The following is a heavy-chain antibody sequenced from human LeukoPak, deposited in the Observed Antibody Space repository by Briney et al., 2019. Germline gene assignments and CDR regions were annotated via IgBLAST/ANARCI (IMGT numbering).Heavy chain of an antibody. CDR1: GFTFSSYE. Sequence: GGSLRLSCSVSGFTFSSYEMNWVRQAPGKGLEWISHMSSTGITIYYADSVKGRFTISRDNAKNSLSLQMNSLRVEDTAVYYCARDHPGYCSGGTCYHSGGFDYWGQGTLVTVSS. V-gene: IGHV3-48*03. D-gene: IGHD2-15*01. CDR2: MSSTGITI. J-gene: IGHJ4*02. CDR3: ARDHPGYCSGGTCYHSGGFDY.